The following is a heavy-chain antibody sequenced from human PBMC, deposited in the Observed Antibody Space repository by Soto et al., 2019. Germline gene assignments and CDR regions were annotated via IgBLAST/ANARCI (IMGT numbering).Heavy chain of an antibody. J-gene: IGHJ4*02. V-gene: IGHV4-59*11. CDR3: ASPSYNSGWAWVH. D-gene: IGHD6-19*01. Sequence: SETLSLTSTVSGGPITSRWWSWIRQPPGKGLEWIGYVSSSDRATYNPSLETRVTISRDTSKNHFSLAVTSVTAADTAVYYCASPSYNSGWAWVHWGQGILVTVSS. CDR2: VSSSDRA. CDR1: GGPITSRW.